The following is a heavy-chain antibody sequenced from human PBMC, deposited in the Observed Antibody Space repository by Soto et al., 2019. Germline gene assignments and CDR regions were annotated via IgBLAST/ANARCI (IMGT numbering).Heavy chain of an antibody. CDR1: GGTFSSYA. V-gene: IGHV1-69*01. CDR3: ARIPMRGSGWYGDDSFDI. J-gene: IGHJ3*02. Sequence: QVQLVQSGAEVQKPGSSVKVSCKASGGTFSSYAISWVRQAPGQGLEWMGGIIPIFGTANYAQKFQGGVNITAYEVTSPASRELSSLRGEDTAVYYCARIPMRGSGWYGDDSFDIWGQGTMGTVSS. D-gene: IGHD6-19*01. CDR2: IIPIFGTA.